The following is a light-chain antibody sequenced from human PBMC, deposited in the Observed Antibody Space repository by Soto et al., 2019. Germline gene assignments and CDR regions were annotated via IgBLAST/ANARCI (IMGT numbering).Light chain of an antibody. V-gene: IGKV3-15*01. Sequence: EIVMTQSPTTLSLSPEERAALSCRASQSINSELAWYQQKPGQPPWLLIYRASTMATGVPARLTGSESGSHFTLTISGLQSEDLAVYYCQQCHNWPLTFGQRTRLEI. CDR3: QQCHNWPLT. J-gene: IGKJ2*01. CDR1: QSINSE. CDR2: RAS.